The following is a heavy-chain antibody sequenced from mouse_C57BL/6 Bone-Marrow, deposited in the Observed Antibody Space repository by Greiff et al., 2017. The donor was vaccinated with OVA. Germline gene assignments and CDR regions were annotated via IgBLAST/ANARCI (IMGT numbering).Heavy chain of an antibody. CDR3: TRGYDYDGYWYFDV. J-gene: IGHJ1*03. Sequence: VQLQQSGTVLARPGASVKMSCKTSGYTFTSYWMHWVKQRPGQGLAWIGAIYPGNSDISYNQKFKGKAKLTAVTSASTAYMELSSLTNEDSAVYYCTRGYDYDGYWYFDVWGTGTTVTVSS. V-gene: IGHV1-5*01. CDR1: GYTFTSYW. D-gene: IGHD2-4*01. CDR2: IYPGNSDI.